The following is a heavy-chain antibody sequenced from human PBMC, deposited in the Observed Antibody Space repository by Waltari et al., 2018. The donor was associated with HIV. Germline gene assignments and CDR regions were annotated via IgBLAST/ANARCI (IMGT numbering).Heavy chain of an antibody. CDR1: GFTFNNGW. V-gene: IGHV3-15*01. CDR2: VKSKTDGGTI. J-gene: IGHJ5*02. D-gene: IGHD2-15*01. Sequence: EVQLVESGGGVVKPGGSLKLSCVASGFTFNNGWRSWVRQVPGRGLEWIGRVKSKTDGGTIDYTAPVKGRFTISRDESESILYLQMNSLKTEDTGIYFCSTFLLVAGWFAAWGPGTLVTVSS. CDR3: STFLLVAGWFAA.